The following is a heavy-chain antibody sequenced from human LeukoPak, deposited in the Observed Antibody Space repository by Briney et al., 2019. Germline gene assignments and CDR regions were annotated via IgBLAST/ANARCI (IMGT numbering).Heavy chain of an antibody. Sequence: PGGSLRLSCAASGFTFSSYGMHWVRQGPGKGLEWVAFIRYDGSNKYYADPVKGRFTISRDNSKNTLYLQMNSLRAEDTAVYYCAKSIRCSSTSCHIFDYWGQGTLVTVSS. V-gene: IGHV3-30*02. CDR1: GFTFSSYG. J-gene: IGHJ4*02. D-gene: IGHD2-2*01. CDR3: AKSIRCSSTSCHIFDY. CDR2: IRYDGSNK.